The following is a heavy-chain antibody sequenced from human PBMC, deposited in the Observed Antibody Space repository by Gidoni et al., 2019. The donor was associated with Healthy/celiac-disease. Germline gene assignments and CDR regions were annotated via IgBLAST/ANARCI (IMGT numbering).Heavy chain of an antibody. D-gene: IGHD3-16*02. CDR3: AKDASLFGGVIGYYFDY. CDR1: GFTFSSYA. J-gene: IGHJ4*02. CDR2: ISGSGGST. V-gene: IGHV3-23*01. Sequence: EVQLLESGGGLVQPGGSLRLSCAASGFTFSSYAMSWVRQAPGKGLEWVSAISGSGGSTYYADSVKGRFTISRDNSKNTLYLQMNSLRAEDTAVYYCAKDASLFGGVIGYYFDYWGQGTLVTVSS.